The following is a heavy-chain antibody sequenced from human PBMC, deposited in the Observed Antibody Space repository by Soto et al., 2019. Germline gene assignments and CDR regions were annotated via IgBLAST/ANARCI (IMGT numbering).Heavy chain of an antibody. CDR1: GFTFNNYA. CDR2: ITGSGGKT. J-gene: IGHJ4*02. D-gene: IGHD2-21*01. CDR3: AKDKEKIAAADFDF. Sequence: PGGSLRLSCAASGFTFNNYAMSWVRQAPGKGLEWVSGITGSGGKTYYADSVKGRFTISRDNSNKTVYLQMNSLRAEDTALYYCAKDKEKIAAADFDFWGQGSLVTVSS. V-gene: IGHV3-23*01.